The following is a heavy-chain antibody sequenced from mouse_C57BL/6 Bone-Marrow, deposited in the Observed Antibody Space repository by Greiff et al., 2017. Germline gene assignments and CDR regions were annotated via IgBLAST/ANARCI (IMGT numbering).Heavy chain of an antibody. D-gene: IGHD2-14*01. CDR1: GYTFTSYW. CDR2: IYPGSGST. CDR3: ARPYYRNYWYFDV. Sequence: QVQLQQPGAELVKPGASVKMSCKASGYTFTSYWITWVKQRPGQGLEWIGNIYPGSGSTNYNEKFKSKVTLTVDTSSSTAYMQLSSLTSEDSAVYYSARPYYRNYWYFDVWGTGTTVTVSS. J-gene: IGHJ1*03. V-gene: IGHV1-55*01.